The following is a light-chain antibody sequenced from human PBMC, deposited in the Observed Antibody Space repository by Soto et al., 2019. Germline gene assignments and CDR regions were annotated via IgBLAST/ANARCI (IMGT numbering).Light chain of an antibody. J-gene: IGKJ5*01. CDR1: QSVSSSY. V-gene: IGKV3-20*01. Sequence: IVLTQSPGTVSLSPADRATLSCRPSQSVSSSYLAWFQQKPGQAPRLLIYGASTRATGIPARFSGSGSGTDFTLTISRLEPEDFAVYYCQQYGSSLITFGQGTRLEIK. CDR2: GAS. CDR3: QQYGSSLIT.